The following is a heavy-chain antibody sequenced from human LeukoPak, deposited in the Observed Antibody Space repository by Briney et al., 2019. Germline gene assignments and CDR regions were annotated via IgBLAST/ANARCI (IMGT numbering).Heavy chain of an antibody. D-gene: IGHD3-22*01. Sequence: KAGASLQISSEGSGSIFTSYWIGWGRRLPGKGLEGMGIIYPGDSDTRYSPSFQGQVTISADKSISTAYLQWSSLKASDTAMCYCARTTSGYYSHFDYWGQGTLVTVSS. CDR2: IYPGDSDT. CDR3: ARTTSGYYSHFDY. J-gene: IGHJ4*02. V-gene: IGHV5-51*01. CDR1: GSIFTSYW.